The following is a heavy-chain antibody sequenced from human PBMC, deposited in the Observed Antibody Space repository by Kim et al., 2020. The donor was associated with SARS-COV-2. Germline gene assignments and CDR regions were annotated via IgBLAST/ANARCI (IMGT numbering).Heavy chain of an antibody. Sequence: ASVKVSCKASGYTFTGYYMHWVRQAPGQGLEWMGRINPNSGGTNYAQKFQGRVTMTRDTSISTAYMELSRLRSDDTAVYYCARGGYYDSSALVPTNWFDPWGQGTLVTVSS. CDR1: GYTFTGYY. CDR3: ARGGYYDSSALVPTNWFDP. V-gene: IGHV1-2*06. D-gene: IGHD3-22*01. J-gene: IGHJ5*02. CDR2: INPNSGGT.